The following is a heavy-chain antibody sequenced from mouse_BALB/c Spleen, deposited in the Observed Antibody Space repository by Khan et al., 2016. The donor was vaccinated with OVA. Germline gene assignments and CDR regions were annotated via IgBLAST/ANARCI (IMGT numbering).Heavy chain of an antibody. J-gene: IGHJ2*01. CDR3: ARINA. V-gene: IGHV14-3*02. Sequence: EVELVESGAELVKPGASVKLSCTASGFNIKDTYMHWVKQRPEQGLEWIGRIDPANGNTKYDPTFQGKATITADTSSNTAYLQLSSLTSEDTAVDYCARINAWGQGTTLTVSS. CDR1: GFNIKDTY. CDR2: IDPANGNT.